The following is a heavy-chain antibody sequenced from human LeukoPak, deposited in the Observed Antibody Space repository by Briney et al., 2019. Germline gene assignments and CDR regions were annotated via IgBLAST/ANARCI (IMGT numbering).Heavy chain of an antibody. V-gene: IGHV4-59*01. CDR2: IYYSGST. D-gene: IGHD3-22*01. CDR1: GGSISSYY. J-gene: IGHJ4*02. CDR3: ARGFYDSSGYSEPFDY. Sequence: SETLSLTCTVSGGSISSYYWNWIRQPPGKGLEWIGYIYYSGSTNYNASLKSRVTISIDTSKNQFSLKLSSVTAADTAVYYCARGFYDSSGYSEPFDYWGQGTLVTVSP.